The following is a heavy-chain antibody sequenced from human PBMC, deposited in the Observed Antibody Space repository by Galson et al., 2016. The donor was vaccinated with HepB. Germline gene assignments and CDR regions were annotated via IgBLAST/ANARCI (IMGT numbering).Heavy chain of an antibody. V-gene: IGHV4-34*01. D-gene: IGHD3-10*01. CDR3: ARPMEGFTYGCFDS. Sequence: SETLSLTCAVYGGSFNNYYWSWIRQPPGKGLEWIGEINQSGSTNYNPSLKSRVTMSLDTSKNQLSLKLTSVTATDTAVYYCARPMEGFTYGCFDSWGQGTLVTVSS. CDR1: GGSFNNYY. J-gene: IGHJ4*02. CDR2: INQSGST.